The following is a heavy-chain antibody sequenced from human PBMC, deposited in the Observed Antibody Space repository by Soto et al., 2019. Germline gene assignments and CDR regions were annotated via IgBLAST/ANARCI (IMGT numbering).Heavy chain of an antibody. D-gene: IGHD5-12*01. CDR2: IYYSGST. V-gene: IGHV4-61*01. J-gene: IGHJ4*02. CDR3: ARDTRGEFDY. Sequence: QVQLQESGPGLVKPSETLSLTCTVSGGSVSSGSYYWSWIRQPPGKGLEWIGYIYYSGSTNYNPSLQSRVTISVDTSKNQFSLKLSSVTAADTAVYYCARDTRGEFDYWGQGTLVTVSS. CDR1: GGSVSSGSYY.